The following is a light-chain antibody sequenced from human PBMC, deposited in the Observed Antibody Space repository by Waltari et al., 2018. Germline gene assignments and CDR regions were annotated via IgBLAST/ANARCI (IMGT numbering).Light chain of an antibody. V-gene: IGLV2-8*01. CDR3: NSYVGSTLFYV. CDR2: EVS. CDR1: SSDVGGYKY. J-gene: IGLJ1*01. Sequence: QSALTQPPSASGSPGQSVTISCTGTSSDVGGYKYVSWYQQQQGKAPKLIIYEVSKRPSGVPDRVSGSKSGKPASLTVSGLQAEYEADYYCNSYVGSTLFYVFGTGTKVTVV.